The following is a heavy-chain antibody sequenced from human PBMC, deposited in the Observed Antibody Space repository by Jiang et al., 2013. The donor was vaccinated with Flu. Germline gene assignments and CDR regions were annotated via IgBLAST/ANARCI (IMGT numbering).Heavy chain of an antibody. CDR3: ARDDRESEHPENWRFFDF. V-gene: IGHV4-31*03. J-gene: IGHJ4*02. D-gene: IGHD1/OR15-1a*01. Sequence: KPSQTLSLTCTVSGASVSSGDYYWSWIRQHPHKGLEWIGYIYSSGSTDSNPSLRGRATISIDTSNNQFSLRLSSVTAADTAVYFCARDDRESEHPENWRFFDFWGQGIQVTVSS. CDR2: IYSSGST. CDR1: GASVSSGDYY.